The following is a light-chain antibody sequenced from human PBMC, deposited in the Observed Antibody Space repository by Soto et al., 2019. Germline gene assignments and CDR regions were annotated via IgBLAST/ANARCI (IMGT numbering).Light chain of an antibody. V-gene: IGKV3-20*01. CDR2: GAS. Sequence: EIVLTQSPGTLSLSPGERATLSCRVSQSVSSSYLAWYQQKPGQAPRLLIYGASRRATGIPDRFSGSGSGTDFTLTISRLEPEDFAVYYCQQYGSSPRITFGQGTRLEIK. CDR1: QSVSSSY. J-gene: IGKJ5*01. CDR3: QQYGSSPRIT.